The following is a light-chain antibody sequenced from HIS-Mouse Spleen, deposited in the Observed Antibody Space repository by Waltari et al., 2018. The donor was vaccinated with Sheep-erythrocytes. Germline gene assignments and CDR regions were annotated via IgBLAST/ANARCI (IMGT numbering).Light chain of an antibody. Sequence: QSALTQPRSVSGSPGQSVTISCTGTSSDVGSYNLVSWYQQHPGKAPNLMIYEGSKGPSGVSNRFSGSKSGNTASLTISGLQAEDEADYYCCSYAGSSTPWVFGGGTKLTVL. V-gene: IGLV2-23*01. CDR1: SSDVGSYNL. CDR2: EGS. CDR3: CSYAGSSTPWV. J-gene: IGLJ3*02.